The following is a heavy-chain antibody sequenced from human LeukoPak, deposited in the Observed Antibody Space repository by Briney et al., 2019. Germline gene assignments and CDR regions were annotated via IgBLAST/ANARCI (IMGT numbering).Heavy chain of an antibody. D-gene: IGHD6-19*01. Sequence: PGGSLRLSCAASGFTFSAYWMRCVRQAPGKGLVWVSRLNTDGSDTRYADSVQGRFTISRDNAKNTLYLQMNSLRAEDTAVYCCARSEAVAWSFDLWGRGTLVTVSS. CDR1: GFTFSAYW. J-gene: IGHJ2*01. V-gene: IGHV3-74*01. CDR3: ARSEAVAWSFDL. CDR2: LNTDGSDT.